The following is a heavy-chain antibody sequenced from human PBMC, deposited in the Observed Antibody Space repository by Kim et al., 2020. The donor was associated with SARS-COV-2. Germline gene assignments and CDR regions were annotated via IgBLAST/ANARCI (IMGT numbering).Heavy chain of an antibody. Sequence: GRTYYADSVKGRFTISRDNSKNTLYLQMDSLRAEDTAVYYCAKDTGGSTLWGQGTLVTVSS. J-gene: IGHJ4*02. D-gene: IGHD1-26*01. CDR3: AKDTGGSTL. CDR2: GRT. V-gene: IGHV3-23*01.